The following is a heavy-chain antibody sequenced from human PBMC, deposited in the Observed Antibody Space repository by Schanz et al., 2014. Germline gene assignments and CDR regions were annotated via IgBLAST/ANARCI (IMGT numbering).Heavy chain of an antibody. CDR2: LSGSGGST. Sequence: EVQLVESGGGLVKPGRSLRLSCAASGFTFSSYAMSWVRQAPGKGLEWVSALSGSGGSTYYADSVKGRFTISRENAKNSLYLQMNSLRAGDTAVYYCARVPYGSGSYWDYWGQGTLVTVSS. CDR1: GFTFSSYA. V-gene: IGHV3-23*04. J-gene: IGHJ4*02. D-gene: IGHD3-10*01. CDR3: ARVPYGSGSYWDY.